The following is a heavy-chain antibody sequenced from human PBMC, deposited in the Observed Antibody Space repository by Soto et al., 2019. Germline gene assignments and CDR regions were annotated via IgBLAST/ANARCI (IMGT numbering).Heavy chain of an antibody. CDR1: GFTFSSYW. J-gene: IGHJ4*02. D-gene: IGHD3-16*01. CDR3: TRPQGGTTYYFDY. CDR2: INSDGSTT. V-gene: IGHV3-74*01. Sequence: GGSLILSCAASGFTFSSYWMHWVRQAPGKGLVWVSRINSDGSTTNYADSVKGRFTISRDNTKNTLFLQMNSLRAEDTAVYYCTRPQGGTTYYFDYWGQGTPVTVSS.